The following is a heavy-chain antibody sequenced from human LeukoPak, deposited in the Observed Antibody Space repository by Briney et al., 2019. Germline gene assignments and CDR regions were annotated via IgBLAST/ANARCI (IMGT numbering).Heavy chain of an antibody. D-gene: IGHD6-13*01. J-gene: IGHJ3*02. CDR3: AKEAIIASAFDI. CDR2: ISWNSGSI. Sequence: PGGFLRLSCAASGFTFDDYAMHWVRQAPGKGLEWVSGISWNSGSIGYGDSVKGRFTISRDNAKNSLYLQMNSLRAEDMALYYCAKEAIIASAFDIWGQGTMVTVSS. CDR1: GFTFDDYA. V-gene: IGHV3-9*03.